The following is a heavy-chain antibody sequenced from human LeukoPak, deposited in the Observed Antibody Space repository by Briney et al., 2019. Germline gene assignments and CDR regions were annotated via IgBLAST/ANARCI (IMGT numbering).Heavy chain of an antibody. J-gene: IGHJ4*02. CDR3: VKPLGSAGYGYYFDY. CDR2: INLDGSDA. CDR1: GFTFTSYW. V-gene: IGHV3-74*03. Sequence: GGSLRLSCAASGFTFTSYWMHWVRQAPGKGLVWVSRINLDGSDATYADSVKGRFTISRDNSKNTLYLQMSSLRVEDTALYYCVKPLGSAGYGYYFDYWGLGTLVTVSS. D-gene: IGHD5-12*01.